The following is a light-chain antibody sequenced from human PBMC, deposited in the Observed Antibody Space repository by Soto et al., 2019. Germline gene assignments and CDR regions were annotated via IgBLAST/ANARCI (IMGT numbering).Light chain of an antibody. Sequence: EIVLTQSPGTLSLSPGERATLSCRASQSVSNNYLAWYQQKPGQAPRRLIYGASTRATGIPDRFSGSGSGTDFTLTISRLEPEDFAVYYCQQRSNWGTFGQGTRLEIK. CDR1: QSVSNNY. CDR3: QQRSNWGT. V-gene: IGKV3D-20*02. CDR2: GAS. J-gene: IGKJ5*01.